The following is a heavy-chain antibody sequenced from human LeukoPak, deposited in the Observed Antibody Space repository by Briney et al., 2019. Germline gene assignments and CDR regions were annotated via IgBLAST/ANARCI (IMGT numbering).Heavy chain of an antibody. CDR3: AGDTDDYSYMDV. CDR2: INPSGTT. Sequence: GSLRLSCAASGFTFRSYAMRWVRQAPGKGLEWIGEINPSGTTNYNPSLKSRVTISGDTSKNQFSLNLTSVTAADTAVYYCAGDTDDYSYMDVWGKGTTVTVSS. J-gene: IGHJ6*03. D-gene: IGHD3-10*01. V-gene: IGHV4-34*08. CDR1: GFTFRSYA.